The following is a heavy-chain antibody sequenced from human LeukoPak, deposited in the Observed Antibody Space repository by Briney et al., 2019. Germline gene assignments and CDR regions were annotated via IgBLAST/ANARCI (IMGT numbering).Heavy chain of an antibody. D-gene: IGHD4-17*01. Sequence: SETLSLTCTVSGGSISSYYWSWIRQPPGKGLEWIGYIYYSGSTNYNPSLKSRVTISVDTSKNQFSLKLSSVTAADTAVYYCARWTVTTIYYCMDVWGKGTTVTVSS. CDR2: IYYSGST. V-gene: IGHV4-59*01. CDR3: ARWTVTTIYYCMDV. CDR1: GGSISSYY. J-gene: IGHJ6*03.